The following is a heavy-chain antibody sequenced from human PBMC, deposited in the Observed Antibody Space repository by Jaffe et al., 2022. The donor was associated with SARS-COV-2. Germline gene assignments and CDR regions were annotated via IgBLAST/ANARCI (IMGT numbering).Heavy chain of an antibody. CDR2: IYTSGST. J-gene: IGHJ6*02. CDR3: ASWGAYYYGMDV. V-gene: IGHV4-61*02. CDR1: GGSISSGSYY. Sequence: QVQLQESGPGLVKPSQTLSLTCTVSGGSISSGSYYWSWIRQPAGKGLEWIGRIYTSGSTNYNPSLKSRVTISVDTSKNQFSLKLSSVTAADTAVYYCASWGAYYYGMDVWGQGTTVTVSS. D-gene: IGHD3-16*01.